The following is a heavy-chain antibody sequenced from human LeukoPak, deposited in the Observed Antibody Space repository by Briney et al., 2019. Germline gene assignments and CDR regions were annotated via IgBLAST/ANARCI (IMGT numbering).Heavy chain of an antibody. Sequence: KPSETLSLTCTVSGGSISSSNYYWIWIRQPPGKGLEWIGSVYYSGSTYYNPSLKSRVTISVDTSKNQFSLKLSSVTAADTAVYYCARDPPADYYYDSSGYYPVWGQGTMVTVSS. CDR3: ARDPPADYYYDSSGYYPV. V-gene: IGHV4-39*07. CDR1: GGSISSSNYY. J-gene: IGHJ3*01. CDR2: VYYSGST. D-gene: IGHD3-22*01.